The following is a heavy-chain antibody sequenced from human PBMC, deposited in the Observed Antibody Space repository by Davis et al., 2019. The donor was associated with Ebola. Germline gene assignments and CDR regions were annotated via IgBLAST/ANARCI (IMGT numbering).Heavy chain of an antibody. CDR2: IIPILGIA. CDR1: GGTFSSYA. CDR3: NFGVGNDY. V-gene: IGHV1-69*04. J-gene: IGHJ4*02. Sequence: SVKVSCKASGGTFSSYAISWVRQAPGQGLEWMGRIIPILGIANYAQKFQGRVTITADKSTSTAYMELNSLKTEDTAVYYCNFGVGNDYWGQGTLVTVSS. D-gene: IGHD3-10*01.